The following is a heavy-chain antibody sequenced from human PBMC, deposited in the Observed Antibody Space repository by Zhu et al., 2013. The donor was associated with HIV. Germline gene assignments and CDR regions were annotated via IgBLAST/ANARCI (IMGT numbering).Heavy chain of an antibody. CDR2: IYRSGST. CDR3: ARGYYGGTCYSGGWFDP. V-gene: IGHV4-38-2*02. J-gene: IGHJ5*02. CDR1: GYSISSGYY. Sequence: VQLQTSGPGLVKPSETLSLTCTVSGYSISSGYYWGWIRQPPGKGLEWIGSIYRSGSTFYNPSVKSRVTISVDTSRNQFSLHLTSVTAADTAVYYCARGYYGGTCYSGGWFDPGAREPWSPSPQ. D-gene: IGHD2-15*01.